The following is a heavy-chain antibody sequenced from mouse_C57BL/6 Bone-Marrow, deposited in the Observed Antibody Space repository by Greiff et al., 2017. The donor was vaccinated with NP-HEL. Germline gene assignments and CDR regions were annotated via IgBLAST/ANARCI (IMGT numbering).Heavy chain of an antibody. J-gene: IGHJ2*01. Sequence: EVQLQQSGAELVRPGASVKLSCTASGFTIKDDYMHWVKQRPEQGLEWIGWIDPENGDTEYASKFQGKATITADTSSNTAYLQLSSLTSEDTAVYYCTTDYSNYEGYYYDYWGQGTTLTVSS. V-gene: IGHV14-4*01. CDR1: GFTIKDDY. CDR3: TTDYSNYEGYYYDY. CDR2: IDPENGDT. D-gene: IGHD2-5*01.